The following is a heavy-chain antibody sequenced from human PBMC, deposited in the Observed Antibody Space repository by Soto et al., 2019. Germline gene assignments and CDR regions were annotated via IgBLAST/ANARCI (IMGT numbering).Heavy chain of an antibody. D-gene: IGHD3-22*01. V-gene: IGHV3-66*01. CDR2: LYSDDNT. Sequence: GSLRLSCTASGFTVSSNSMNWVRQAPGKGLEWVSVLYSDDNTYYADSVKGRFTIFRDISKNTVYLHMNRLRVEDTAVYFCARDRGDRSGYLFDFWGQGNLVTVSS. CDR3: ARDRGDRSGYLFDF. CDR1: GFTVSSNS. J-gene: IGHJ4*02.